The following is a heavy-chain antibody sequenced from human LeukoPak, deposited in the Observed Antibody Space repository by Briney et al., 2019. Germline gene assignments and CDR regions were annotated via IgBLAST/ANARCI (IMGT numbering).Heavy chain of an antibody. D-gene: IGHD5-12*01. J-gene: IGHJ4*02. CDR1: GDSVSSNSAA. V-gene: IGHV6-1*01. CDR3: AGNSGYDPWTGGFDY. CDR2: TYYRSKWYN. Sequence: SQTLSLTCAISGDSVSSNSAAWNWIRQSPSRGLEWLGRTYYRSKWYNDYALYVKSRITINPDTSKNQFSLQLNSVTPEDTALYYCAGNSGYDPWTGGFDYWGQGTLVTVSS.